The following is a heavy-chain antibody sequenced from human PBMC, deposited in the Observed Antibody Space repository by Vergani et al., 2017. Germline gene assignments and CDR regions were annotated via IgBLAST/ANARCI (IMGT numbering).Heavy chain of an antibody. J-gene: IGHJ3*01. CDR2: IDHTGRP. Sequence: QVQLQQWGGGLLKPSETLSLTCVVNGGSFTSYHWTWIRQSPGEGLEWVGDIDHTGRPDYNPSLKSRLTMSVDKSRNQFSLTLNSVTATDTAIYFCARDNKQLRPRAFDLWGQGTMVTVSS. CDR1: GGSFTSYH. CDR3: ARDNKQLRPRAFDL. D-gene: IGHD4-23*01. V-gene: IGHV4-34*01.